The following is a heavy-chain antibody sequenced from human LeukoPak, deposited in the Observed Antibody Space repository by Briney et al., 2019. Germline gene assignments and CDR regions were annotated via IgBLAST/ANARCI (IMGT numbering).Heavy chain of an antibody. CDR3: ARDRRANWYFDL. Sequence: SETLSLTCTVSDGSISSNYWTWIPQPPGKGLEWIGYIFYSGSTNYNPSLKSRVTISVDTSKNQFSLKLSSVTAADTAVYYCARDRRANWYFDLWGRGTLVTVSS. V-gene: IGHV4-59*01. J-gene: IGHJ2*01. CDR1: DGSISSNY. CDR2: IFYSGST.